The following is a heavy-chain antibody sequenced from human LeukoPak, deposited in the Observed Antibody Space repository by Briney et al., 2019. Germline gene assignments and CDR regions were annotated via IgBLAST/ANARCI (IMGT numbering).Heavy chain of an antibody. Sequence: GGSLRLSCAASRFTFSIYAMNWVRQAPAKGLEWVSSISSNGGETHYADSVKGRFTISRDNSKNTLYLQINNPRVEDTAVYYCAKRYYDFPLDYWGQGTLVTVSS. D-gene: IGHD3-3*01. CDR2: ISSNGGET. CDR3: AKRYYDFPLDY. CDR1: RFTFSIYA. V-gene: IGHV3-23*01. J-gene: IGHJ4*02.